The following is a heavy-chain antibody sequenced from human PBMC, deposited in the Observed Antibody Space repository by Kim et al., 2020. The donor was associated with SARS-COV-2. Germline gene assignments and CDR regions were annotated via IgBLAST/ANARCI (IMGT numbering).Heavy chain of an antibody. CDR3: VRETKDSGSYPWFDP. V-gene: IGHV4-39*07. CDR2: IYYSGST. D-gene: IGHD3-10*01. Sequence: SETLSLTCTVSGGSISSSSYYWGWIRQPPGKGLEWIVSIYYSGSTYNNPSLKSRVTMSADTSKNQVSLKLSSVTAADTGVYYCVRETKDSGSYPWFDP. J-gene: IGHJ5*02. CDR1: GGSISSSSYY.